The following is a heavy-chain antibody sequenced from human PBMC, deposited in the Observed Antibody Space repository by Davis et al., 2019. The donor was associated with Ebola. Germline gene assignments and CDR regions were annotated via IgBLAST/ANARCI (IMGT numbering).Heavy chain of an antibody. CDR1: GGSISSSSYY. D-gene: IGHD3-3*01. CDR2: IYYSGST. Sequence: LSCTVSGGSISSSSYYWGWIRQPPGKGLEWIGSIYYSGSTYYNPSLKSRVTISVDTSKNQFSLKLSSVTAADTAVYYCAGGITIFGVVAFDPWGQGTLVTVSS. CDR3: AGGITIFGVVAFDP. J-gene: IGHJ5*02. V-gene: IGHV4-39*07.